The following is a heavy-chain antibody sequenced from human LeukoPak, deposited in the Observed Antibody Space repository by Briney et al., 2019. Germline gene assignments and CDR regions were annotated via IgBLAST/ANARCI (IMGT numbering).Heavy chain of an antibody. CDR2: ISAYNGNT. CDR3: ARAVGATRNSLPCFDDY. D-gene: IGHD1-26*01. J-gene: IGHJ4*02. Sequence: ASVKVSCKASGYTFTSYGISWVRQAPGQGLEWMGWISAYNGNTNYAQKLQGRVTMTTDTSTSTAYMELRSLRFDDTAVYYCARAVGATRNSLPCFDDYWGQGTLVTVSS. V-gene: IGHV1-18*01. CDR1: GYTFTSYG.